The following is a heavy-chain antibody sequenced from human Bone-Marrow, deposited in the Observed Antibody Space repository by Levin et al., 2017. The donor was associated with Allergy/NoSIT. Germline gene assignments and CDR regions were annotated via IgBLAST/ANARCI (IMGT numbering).Heavy chain of an antibody. J-gene: IGHJ5*02. CDR1: GFTFNSYF. CDR2: IKDDGSEK. V-gene: IGHV3-7*01. CDR3: ARDGRGESSVFHWFGP. Sequence: HPGGSLRLSCAASGFTFNSYFMTWVRQAPGKGLEWVADIKDDGSEKFYLDSVKGRFTISRDNAKKSLYLQMNNLRAEDTAIYYCARDGRGESSVFHWFGPWGQGTLVTVSS. D-gene: IGHD3-16*02.